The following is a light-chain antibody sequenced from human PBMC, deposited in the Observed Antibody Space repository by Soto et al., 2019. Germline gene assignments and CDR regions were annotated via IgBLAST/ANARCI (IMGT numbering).Light chain of an antibody. V-gene: IGKV3-11*01. CDR2: EAS. CDR1: QSVSTY. Sequence: EVVLTHSPATMSLYPGEGATLSCRASQSVSTYLGWYQQKPGQAPRLLIFEASKRATGIPDRISGSGSGTDFTLTISSLEPEDFAVYYCQQRGHWPRTFGQGTKVDIK. J-gene: IGKJ1*01. CDR3: QQRGHWPRT.